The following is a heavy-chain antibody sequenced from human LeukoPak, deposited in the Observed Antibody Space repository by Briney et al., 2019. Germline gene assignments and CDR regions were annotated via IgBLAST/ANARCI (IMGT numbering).Heavy chain of an antibody. CDR2: IYTSGST. J-gene: IGHJ5*02. CDR3: ARGGRTYYDFWSGHVLRRGAHNWFDP. CDR1: GGSISSYY. D-gene: IGHD3-3*01. V-gene: IGHV4-4*07. Sequence: PSETLSLTCTVSGGSISSYYWSWIRQPAGKGLEWIGRIYTSGSTNYNPSLKSRVTMSVDTSKNQFSLKLSSVTAADTAVYYCARGGRTYYDFWSGHVLRRGAHNWFDPWGQGTLVTVSS.